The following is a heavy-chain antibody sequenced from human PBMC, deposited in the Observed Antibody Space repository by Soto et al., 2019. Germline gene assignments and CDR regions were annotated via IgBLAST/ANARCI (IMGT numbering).Heavy chain of an antibody. J-gene: IGHJ6*02. Sequence: GGSLRLSCAASGFTFSSYSMNWVRQAPGKGLEWVSSISSSSSYIYYADSVKGRFTISRDNAKNSLYLQMNSLRAEDTAVYYCARDCIAASYYYYYGMDVWGQGTTVTVSS. CDR2: ISSSSSYI. D-gene: IGHD2-15*01. V-gene: IGHV3-21*01. CDR1: GFTFSSYS. CDR3: ARDCIAASYYYYYGMDV.